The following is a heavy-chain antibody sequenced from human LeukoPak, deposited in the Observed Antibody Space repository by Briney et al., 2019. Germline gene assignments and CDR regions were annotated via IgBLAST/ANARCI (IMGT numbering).Heavy chain of an antibody. CDR2: FDPEDGET. D-gene: IGHD3-10*01. Sequence: GALVKVSCKVSGYTLTELSMHWVRQAPGKGLEWMGGFDPEDGETIYAQKFQGRVTMTEDTSTDTAYMELSSLRSEDTAVYYCATCNPYYYGSRNLKELDYWGQGTLVTVSS. J-gene: IGHJ4*02. CDR1: GYTLTELS. V-gene: IGHV1-24*01. CDR3: ATCNPYYYGSRNLKELDY.